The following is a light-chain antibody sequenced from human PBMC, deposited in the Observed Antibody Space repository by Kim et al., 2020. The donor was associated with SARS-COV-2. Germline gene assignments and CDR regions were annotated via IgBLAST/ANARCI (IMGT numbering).Light chain of an antibody. J-gene: IGKJ4*01. Sequence: EILMTQSPVTLSVSPGERATLSCRASQSVGNNLAWYQQKPGQAPRLLIYGASTRATGIPARFSGSGSGTEFTLTISSLQSEDFAVYHCQKYKHWPLTFGGGTKVDIK. V-gene: IGKV3-15*01. CDR3: QKYKHWPLT. CDR1: QSVGNN. CDR2: GAS.